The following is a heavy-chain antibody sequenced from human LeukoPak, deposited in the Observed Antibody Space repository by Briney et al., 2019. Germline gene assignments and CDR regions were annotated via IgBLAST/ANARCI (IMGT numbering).Heavy chain of an antibody. CDR3: ARDGDGYCSGGSCYDRNWFDP. D-gene: IGHD2-15*01. Sequence: GRSLRLSCAASGFTFSSYSMNWVRQAPGKGLEWVSSISSSSSYIYYADSVKGRFTISRDNAKNSLYLQMNSLRAEDTAVYYCARDGDGYCSGGSCYDRNWFDPWGQGTLVTVSS. CDR1: GFTFSSYS. J-gene: IGHJ5*02. V-gene: IGHV3-21*01. CDR2: ISSSSSYI.